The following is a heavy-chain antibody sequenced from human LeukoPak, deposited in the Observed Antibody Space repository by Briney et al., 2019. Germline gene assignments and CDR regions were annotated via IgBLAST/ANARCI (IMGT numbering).Heavy chain of an antibody. CDR3: ARHSNGYFYDY. J-gene: IGHJ4*02. CDR1: GGSISGNF. V-gene: IGHV4-59*08. Sequence: PSETLSLTCTVSGGSISGNFWSWIRQPPGKGLEWVGYIYYSGGTDYNPSLNSRLTISVDTSKNQFSLKLTSVTAADTAVYYCARHSNGYFYDYWGQGTLVTVSS. D-gene: IGHD3-22*01. CDR2: IYYSGGT.